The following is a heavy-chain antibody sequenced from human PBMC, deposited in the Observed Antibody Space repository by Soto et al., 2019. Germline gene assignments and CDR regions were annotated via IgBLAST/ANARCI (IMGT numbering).Heavy chain of an antibody. Sequence: PSETLSLTCTVSGGSISSYYWSWIRQPPGKGLEWIGYIYYSGSTNYNPSLKSRVTISVDTSKNQFSLKLSSVTAADTAVYYCARHLSIAAAGNNWFDPWGQGTLVTVSS. CDR3: ARHLSIAAAGNNWFDP. J-gene: IGHJ5*02. CDR2: IYYSGST. V-gene: IGHV4-59*08. D-gene: IGHD6-13*01. CDR1: GGSISSYY.